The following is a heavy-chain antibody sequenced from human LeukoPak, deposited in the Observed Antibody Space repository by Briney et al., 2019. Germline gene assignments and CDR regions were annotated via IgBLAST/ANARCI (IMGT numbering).Heavy chain of an antibody. D-gene: IGHD6-13*01. CDR1: GFTFSSYS. J-gene: IGHJ4*02. Sequence: GGSLRLSCAASGFTFSSYSMNWVRQAPGKGLEWVSVIYSGGSTYYADSVKGRFTISRDNSKNTLYLQMNSLRAEDTAVYYCAREIAAAAFDYWGQGTLVTVSS. CDR3: AREIAAAAFDY. V-gene: IGHV3-53*01. CDR2: IYSGGST.